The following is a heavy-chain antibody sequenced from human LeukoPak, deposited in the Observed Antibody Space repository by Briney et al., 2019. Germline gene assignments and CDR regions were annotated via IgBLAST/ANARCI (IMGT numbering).Heavy chain of an antibody. Sequence: GGSLRLSYVASGFTFSNYVMSWVRQAPGKGLEWVSAISGSGGSTYYADSVKGRFTISRDSSKNTLYLQMNSLRAEDTAVYYCAKDSDILSYWGQGALVTVSS. V-gene: IGHV3-23*01. D-gene: IGHD3-9*01. CDR3: AKDSDILSY. J-gene: IGHJ4*02. CDR1: GFTFSNYV. CDR2: ISGSGGST.